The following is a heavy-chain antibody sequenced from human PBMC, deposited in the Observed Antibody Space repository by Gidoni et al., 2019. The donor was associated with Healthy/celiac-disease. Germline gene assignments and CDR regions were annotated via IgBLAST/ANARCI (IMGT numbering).Heavy chain of an antibody. CDR2: ISYDGSNK. CDR3: AKDRIVGATTWFDP. CDR1: GFTFSSYG. Sequence: QVQLVASGGGVVQPGRSLILSCAPSGFTFSSYGMHWVRQAPGKGLEWVAVISYDGSNKYYADSGKGRFTISRDNSKNTLYLQMNSLRAEDTAVYYCAKDRIVGATTWFDPWGQGTLVTVSS. J-gene: IGHJ5*02. V-gene: IGHV3-30*18. D-gene: IGHD1-26*01.